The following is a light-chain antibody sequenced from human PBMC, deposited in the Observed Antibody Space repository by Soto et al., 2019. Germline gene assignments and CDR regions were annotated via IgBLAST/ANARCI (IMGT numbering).Light chain of an antibody. Sequence: QSALTQPASVSGSPGQSITISCTGTSSDVGGYNYVSWYQQHPGKAPKLTIYEVSNRPSGVSNRFSGSKSGNTASLTISGLQAEDEADYYCSSYTSSIYVFGTGTKVTVL. J-gene: IGLJ1*01. V-gene: IGLV2-14*01. CDR2: EVS. CDR3: SSYTSSIYV. CDR1: SSDVGGYNY.